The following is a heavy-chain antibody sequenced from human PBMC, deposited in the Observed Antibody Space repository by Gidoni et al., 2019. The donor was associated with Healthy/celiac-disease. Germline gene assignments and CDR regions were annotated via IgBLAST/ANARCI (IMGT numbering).Heavy chain of an antibody. V-gene: IGHV4-38-2*02. D-gene: IGHD2-2*02. Sequence: QVQLQESGPGLVKPSETLSLTCTVSGYSISSGYYWGWIRQPPGKGLEWIGNIYHSGSTYYNPSLKSRVTISVDTSKNQFSLKLSSVTAADTAVYYCARVPSILYDYWGQGTLVTVSS. J-gene: IGHJ4*02. CDR2: IYHSGST. CDR1: GYSISSGYY. CDR3: ARVPSILYDY.